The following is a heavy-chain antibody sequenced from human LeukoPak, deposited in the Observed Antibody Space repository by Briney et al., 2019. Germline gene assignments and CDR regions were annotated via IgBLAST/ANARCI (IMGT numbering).Heavy chain of an antibody. D-gene: IGHD3-22*01. CDR2: ITTDT. J-gene: IGHJ4*02. CDR1: GFAFNSYD. Sequence: PGGSLRLSCAASGFAFNSYDTTWVRRAPGKGLEWVSLITTDTYYADSVRGRFTISRDNSKNTLYLQMNSLRADDTAVYYCAKAGSGHYYDYWGQGTLVTVSS. CDR3: AKAGSGHYYDY. V-gene: IGHV3-23*01.